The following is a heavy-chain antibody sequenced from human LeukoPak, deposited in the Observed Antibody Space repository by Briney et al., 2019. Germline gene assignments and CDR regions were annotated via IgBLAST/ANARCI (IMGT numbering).Heavy chain of an antibody. V-gene: IGHV4-59*08. D-gene: IGHD3-22*01. CDR2: IYYSGST. CDR3: ARHSGGRNSSGEYWYFDL. CDR1: GGSISNYY. J-gene: IGHJ2*01. Sequence: SETLSLTCTVSGGSISNYYWGWIRQPPGKGLEWIGYIYYSGSTNYNPSLKSRVTISVDTSKNQFSLKLSSVTAADTAVYYCARHSGGRNSSGEYWYFDLWGRGTLVTVSS.